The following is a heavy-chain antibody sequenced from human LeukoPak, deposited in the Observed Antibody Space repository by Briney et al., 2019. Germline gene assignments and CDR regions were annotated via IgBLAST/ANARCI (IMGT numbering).Heavy chain of an antibody. J-gene: IGHJ5*02. Sequence: PGGSLRLSCAASGFTVSSNYMSWVRQAPGKGLEWVSVIYSGGSTYYSDSVKGRFTISRDNSKNTLYLQMNSLRAEDTAVYYCAREIRGITMVRGATSWFDPWGQGTLVTVSS. CDR3: AREIRGITMVRGATSWFDP. CDR2: IYSGGST. D-gene: IGHD3-10*01. V-gene: IGHV3-53*01. CDR1: GFTVSSNY.